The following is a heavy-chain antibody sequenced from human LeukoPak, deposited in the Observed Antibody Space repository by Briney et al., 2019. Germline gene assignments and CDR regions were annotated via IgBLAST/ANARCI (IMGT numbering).Heavy chain of an antibody. CDR2: IYYSGST. Sequence: PSETLSLTCTVSGGSISSYYWSWIRQPPGKGLEWIGYIYYSGSTNYNPSLKSRVTISVDTSKNQFSLKLSSVTAADTAVYYCATELAYFDYWGQGTLVTVSS. V-gene: IGHV4-59*12. J-gene: IGHJ4*02. CDR3: ATELAYFDY. D-gene: IGHD3-3*02. CDR1: GGSISSYY.